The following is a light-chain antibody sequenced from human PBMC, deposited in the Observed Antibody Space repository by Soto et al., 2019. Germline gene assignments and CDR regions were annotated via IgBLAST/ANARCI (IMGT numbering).Light chain of an antibody. CDR2: EAT. V-gene: IGLV2-14*03. CDR1: SSDGGGYKF. Sequence: QSALTQPASVSGSPGQSITIACTGLSSDGGGYKFVSWHQQHPGKAPKLIIYEATDRPSGVSSRFSGSKSGNTASLTISGLQADDEADYYCSSSTSDSTWVFGGGTQLTVL. J-gene: IGLJ7*01. CDR3: SSSTSDSTWV.